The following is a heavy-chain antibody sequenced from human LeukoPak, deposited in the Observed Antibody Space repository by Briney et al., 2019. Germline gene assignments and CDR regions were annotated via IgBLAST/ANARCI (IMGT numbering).Heavy chain of an antibody. Sequence: SETLSLTCTVSGGSIRSSYYYWGWIRQPPGKGLEWIGSIYDSGSTYYNPSLKSRVTISVDTSKNQFSLKLSSVTAADTAVYYCASGAKWLLSAYYFDYWGQGTLVTVSS. J-gene: IGHJ4*02. V-gene: IGHV4-39*07. CDR3: ASGAKWLLSAYYFDY. CDR1: GGSIRSSYYY. D-gene: IGHD3-3*01. CDR2: IYDSGST.